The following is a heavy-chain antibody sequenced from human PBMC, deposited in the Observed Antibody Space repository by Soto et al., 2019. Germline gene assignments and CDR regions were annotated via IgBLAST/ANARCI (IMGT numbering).Heavy chain of an antibody. CDR3: AKDAGLWFGEGGVYYYYGMDV. CDR2: ISYDGSNK. D-gene: IGHD3-10*01. J-gene: IGHJ6*02. CDR1: GFTFSSYG. Sequence: QVQLVESGGGVVQPGRSLRLSCAASGFTFSSYGMHWVRQAPGKGLEWVAVISYDGSNKYYADSVKGRFTISRDNSKNTLYLQMNSLRAEDTAVYYCAKDAGLWFGEGGVYYYYGMDVWGQGTTVTVSS. V-gene: IGHV3-30*18.